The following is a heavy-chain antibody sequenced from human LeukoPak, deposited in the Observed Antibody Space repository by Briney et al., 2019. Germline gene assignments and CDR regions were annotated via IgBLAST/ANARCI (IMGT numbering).Heavy chain of an antibody. CDR2: IYTNGST. V-gene: IGHV4-4*07. CDR1: GGSINSYY. Sequence: SETLSLTCTVSGGSINSYYWSWIRQPAGKGLEWIGRIYTNGSTNYNPSLKSRVTMSVDTSKNQFSLKLSSVTAADTAVYYCARGTYYYGSGSYPFDYWGQGTLVTVSS. CDR3: ARGTYYYGSGSYPFDY. D-gene: IGHD3-10*01. J-gene: IGHJ4*02.